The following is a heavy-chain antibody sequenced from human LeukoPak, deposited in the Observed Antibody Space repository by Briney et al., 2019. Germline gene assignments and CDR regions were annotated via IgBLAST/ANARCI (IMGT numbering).Heavy chain of an antibody. CDR2: INPRGGST. CDR3: ATDHSMADTAWWFDP. CDR1: GYTFTTYY. D-gene: IGHD5-24*01. V-gene: IGHV1-46*01. Sequence: ASVKVSCKASGYTFTTYYMHWMRQAPGQGPEWMGIINPRGGSTDYSQKFQGRVTMTRDTSTSTLYMELSSLRSEDTAFYYCATDHSMADTAWWFDPWGQGTLVTVSS. J-gene: IGHJ5*02.